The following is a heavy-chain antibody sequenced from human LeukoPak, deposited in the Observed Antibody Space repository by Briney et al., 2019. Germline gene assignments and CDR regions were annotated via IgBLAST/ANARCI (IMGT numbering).Heavy chain of an antibody. CDR2: IRSKANSYAT. Sequence: QPGGSLRLSCAASGFTSSGSTMHWVRQASGKGLEWVGRIRSKANSYATAYAASVKGRFTISRDDSKNTAYLQMNSLKTEDTAVYYCTSPIHYGDYDYYYGMDVWGQGTTVTVSS. J-gene: IGHJ6*02. D-gene: IGHD4-17*01. CDR1: GFTSSGST. V-gene: IGHV3-73*01. CDR3: TSPIHYGDYDYYYGMDV.